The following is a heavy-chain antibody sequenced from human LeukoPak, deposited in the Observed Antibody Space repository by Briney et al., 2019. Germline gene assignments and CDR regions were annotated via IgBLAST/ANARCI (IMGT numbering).Heavy chain of an antibody. J-gene: IGHJ4*02. Sequence: SETLSLTCAVYGGSFSGYYWSWIRQPPGKGLEWIGEINHSGSTNYNPSLKSRVTISVDTSQNQFSLRLSSVTAADTAVYYCARGRYVTTRGGAAAGFLDYWGQGTLVTVSS. V-gene: IGHV4-34*01. CDR1: GGSFSGYY. CDR2: INHSGST. D-gene: IGHD6-13*01. CDR3: ARGRYVTTRGGAAAGFLDY.